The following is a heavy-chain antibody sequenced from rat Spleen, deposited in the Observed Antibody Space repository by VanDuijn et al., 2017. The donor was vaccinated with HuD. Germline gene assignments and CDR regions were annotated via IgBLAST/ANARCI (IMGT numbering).Heavy chain of an antibody. J-gene: IGHJ2*01. CDR2: ISPGGGST. CDR3: TTDRLGADYFDY. CDR1: GFSLTSYN. V-gene: IGHV5-27*01. D-gene: IGHD5-1*01. Sequence: VQLKESGPGLVQPSQTLSLTCTVSGFSLTSYNVHWVRQAPTKGLEWVAYISPGGGSTYYRDSVKDRFTISRDNAKSTLYLQMDSLRAEDTATYYCTTDRLGADYFDYWGQGVMVTVSS.